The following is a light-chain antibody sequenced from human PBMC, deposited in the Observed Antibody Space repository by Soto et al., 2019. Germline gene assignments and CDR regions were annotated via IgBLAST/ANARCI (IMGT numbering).Light chain of an antibody. CDR3: QSYDSTLSGPSYV. CDR1: SSNIGAGYD. J-gene: IGLJ1*01. CDR2: GNS. V-gene: IGLV1-40*01. Sequence: QSALTQPPSVSGAPGLMVTISCTGSSSNIGAGYDVHWYQHLPGTAPKLLIYGNSNRPSGVPDRFSGSKSGTSASLAITGLQAEDEADYYCQSYDSTLSGPSYVFGTGTKVTVL.